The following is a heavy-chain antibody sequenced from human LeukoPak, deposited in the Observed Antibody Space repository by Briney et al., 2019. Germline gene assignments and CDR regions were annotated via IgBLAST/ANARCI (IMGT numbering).Heavy chain of an antibody. D-gene: IGHD2-21*02. J-gene: IGHJ4*02. CDR2: IYYSGST. Sequence: PSETLSLTCTVSGGSISSYYWSWIRQPPGKGLEWIGYIYYSGSTNYNPSLTSRVTISVDTSKNQFSLKLSSVTAADTAVYYCAREVYCGGDCRYYFDYWGQGTLVTVSS. CDR1: GGSISSYY. V-gene: IGHV4-59*01. CDR3: AREVYCGGDCRYYFDY.